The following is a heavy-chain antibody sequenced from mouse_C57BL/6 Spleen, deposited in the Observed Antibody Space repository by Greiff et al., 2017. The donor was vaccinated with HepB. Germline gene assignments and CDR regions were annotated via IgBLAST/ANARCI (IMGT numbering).Heavy chain of an antibody. J-gene: IGHJ1*03. D-gene: IGHD1-1*01. V-gene: IGHV5-4*01. Sequence: DVKLVESGGGLVKPGGSLKLSCAASGFTFSSYAMSWVRQTPEKRLEWVATISDGGSYTYYPDNVKGRFTISRDNAKNNLYLQMSHLKSEDTAMYYCARDNTYYGSSYGYFDVWGTGTTVTVSS. CDR2: ISDGGSYT. CDR3: ARDNTYYGSSYGYFDV. CDR1: GFTFSSYA.